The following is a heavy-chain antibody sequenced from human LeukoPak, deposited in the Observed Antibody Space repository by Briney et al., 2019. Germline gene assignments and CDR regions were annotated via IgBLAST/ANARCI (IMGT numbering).Heavy chain of an antibody. CDR3: ARGFTGNLGDY. Sequence: PGGSLRLSCAASGFTFSSYWMHWVRQAPGKGLVWVSRTNSDGSSTNYADSVKGRFTVSRDNAKNTLYLQMNSLRDEDTAVYYCARGFTGNLGDYWGQGTLVTVSS. D-gene: IGHD1-1*01. J-gene: IGHJ4*02. CDR1: GFTFSSYW. CDR2: TNSDGSST. V-gene: IGHV3-74*01.